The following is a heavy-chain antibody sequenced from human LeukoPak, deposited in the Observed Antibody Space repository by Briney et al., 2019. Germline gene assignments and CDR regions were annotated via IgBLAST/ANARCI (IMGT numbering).Heavy chain of an antibody. CDR3: ARDLSRDIVVVPAAMGWFDP. Sequence: GGSLRLSCAASGFTFSSYSMNWVRQAPGKGLEWVSSISISSSYIYYADSVKGRFTISRDNAKNSLYLQMNSLRAEDTAVYYCARDLSRDIVVVPAAMGWFDPWGQGTLVTVSS. CDR2: ISISSSYI. V-gene: IGHV3-21*01. D-gene: IGHD2-2*01. CDR1: GFTFSSYS. J-gene: IGHJ5*02.